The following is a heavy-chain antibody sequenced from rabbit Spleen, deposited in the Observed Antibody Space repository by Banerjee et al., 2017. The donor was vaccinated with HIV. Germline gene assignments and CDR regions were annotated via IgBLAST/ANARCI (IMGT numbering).Heavy chain of an antibody. CDR1: GFSFSSYW. CDR2: IETGSSDST. Sequence: QQQLVESGGGLVKPGASLTLTCKASGFSFSSYWMCWVRQAPGKGLEWIGCIETGSSDSTYYASWAKGRFTISKTSSTTVTLEMTSLTAADTATYFCARDLTDVIGWNFGWWGPGTLVTVS. V-gene: IGHV1S45*01. CDR3: ARDLTDVIGWNFGW. D-gene: IGHD1-1*01. J-gene: IGHJ4*01.